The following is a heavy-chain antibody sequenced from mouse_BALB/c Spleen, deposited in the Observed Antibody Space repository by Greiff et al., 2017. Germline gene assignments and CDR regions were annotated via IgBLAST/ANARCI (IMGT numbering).Heavy chain of an antibody. CDR1: GFTFSSYG. Sequence: EVMLVESGGDLVKPGGSLKLSCAASGFTFSSYGMSWVRQTPDKRLEWVATISSGGSYTYYPDSVKGRFTISRDNAKNTLYLQMSSLKSEDTAMYYCARLWLRRDYFDYWGQGTTLTVSS. D-gene: IGHD2-2*01. CDR2: ISSGGSYT. J-gene: IGHJ2*01. V-gene: IGHV5-6*01. CDR3: ARLWLRRDYFDY.